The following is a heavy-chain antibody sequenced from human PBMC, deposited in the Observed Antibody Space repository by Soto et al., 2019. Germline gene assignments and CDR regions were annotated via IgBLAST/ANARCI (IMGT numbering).Heavy chain of an antibody. J-gene: IGHJ4*02. CDR3: ARGRKRGIVVVVAALWFDY. D-gene: IGHD2-15*01. V-gene: IGHV1-69*06. CDR2: IIPIFGTA. Sequence: ASVKVSCKASGGTFSSYAISWVRLAPGQGLEWMGGIIPIFGTANYAQKFQGRVTITADKSTSTAYMELSSLRSEDTAVYYCARGRKRGIVVVVAALWFDYWGQGTLATVSS. CDR1: GGTFSSYA.